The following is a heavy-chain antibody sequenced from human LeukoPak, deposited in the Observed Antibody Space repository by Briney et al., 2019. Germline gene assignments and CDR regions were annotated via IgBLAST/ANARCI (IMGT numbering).Heavy chain of an antibody. CDR2: IYSGDT. CDR1: GFTVSSNS. D-gene: IGHD6-6*01. Sequence: PGGSLRLSCTVSGFTVSSNSMSWVRQAPGKGLEWVSFIYSGDTHYSDSVKGRFTISRDHSKNTLYLQMNSLRAEDTAVYYCAKPPGSSDFDYWGQGTLVTVSS. V-gene: IGHV3-53*01. J-gene: IGHJ4*02. CDR3: AKPPGSSDFDY.